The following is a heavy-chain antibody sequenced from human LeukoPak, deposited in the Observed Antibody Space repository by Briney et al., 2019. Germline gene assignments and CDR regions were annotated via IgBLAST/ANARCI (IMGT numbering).Heavy chain of an antibody. V-gene: IGHV3-9*01. D-gene: IGHD3-3*01. CDR1: GFTFDDYA. CDR3: ARGLRITVFGVVTNLDS. J-gene: IGHJ4*02. Sequence: GGSLRLSCAASGFTFDDYAMHWVRQAPGKGLEWLSGINWNSDIIGYADSVKGRFTISRDNAKNSLYLRMNSLRVEDTALYYCARGLRITVFGVVTNLDSWGQGTLVTVSS. CDR2: INWNSDII.